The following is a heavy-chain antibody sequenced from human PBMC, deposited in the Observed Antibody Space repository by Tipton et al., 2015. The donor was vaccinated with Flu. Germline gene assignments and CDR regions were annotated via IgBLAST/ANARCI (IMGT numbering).Heavy chain of an antibody. CDR1: GGSISSYY. V-gene: IGHV4-59*01. Sequence: LRLSCTVSGGSISSYYWSWIRQPPGKGLEWIGYIYYSGSTNYNPSLKSRVTISVDTSKNQFSLKLSSATAADTAVYYCARANYDILTGYPWGSVGWFDPWGQGTLVTVSS. D-gene: IGHD3-9*01. CDR2: IYYSGST. J-gene: IGHJ5*02. CDR3: ARANYDILTGYPWGSVGWFDP.